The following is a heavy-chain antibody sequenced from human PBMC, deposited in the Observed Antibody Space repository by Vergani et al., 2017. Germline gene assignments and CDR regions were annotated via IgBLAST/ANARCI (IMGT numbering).Heavy chain of an antibody. Sequence: QVQLVQSGAEVKKPGASVKVSCKASGYTFTGYYMHWVRQAPGQGLEWMGWINPNSGGTNYAQKFQGRATMTRDTSISTAYMELSRLRSDDTAVYYCASSNWNHVRPIYAFDIWGQGTMVTVSS. D-gene: IGHD1-14*01. V-gene: IGHV1-2*02. J-gene: IGHJ3*02. CDR2: INPNSGGT. CDR3: ASSNWNHVRPIYAFDI. CDR1: GYTFTGYY.